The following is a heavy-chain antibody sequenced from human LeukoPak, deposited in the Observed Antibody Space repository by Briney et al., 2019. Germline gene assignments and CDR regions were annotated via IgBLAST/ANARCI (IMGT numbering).Heavy chain of an antibody. Sequence: GGSLRLSCAASGFTFSGYAMSWVRQAPGKGLEWVSAISGSGKSTYYADSVKGRFTISRDNSKNTLYLQMNSLRAEDTAVYYCAKTRGILFGETYWGQGTLVTVSS. J-gene: IGHJ4*02. D-gene: IGHD3-10*02. CDR2: ISGSGKST. CDR3: AKTRGILFGETY. CDR1: GFTFSGYA. V-gene: IGHV3-23*01.